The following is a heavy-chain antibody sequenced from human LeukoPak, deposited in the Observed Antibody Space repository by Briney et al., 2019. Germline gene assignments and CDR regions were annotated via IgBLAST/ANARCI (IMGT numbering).Heavy chain of an antibody. D-gene: IGHD5-18*01. V-gene: IGHV4-61*02. J-gene: IGHJ4*02. CDR1: GGSISSGSYY. CDR3: ACSYGYWYYFDY. Sequence: SETLSLTCTVSGGSISSGSYYWSWIRQPAGKGLEWIGRIYTSGSTNYNPSLKSRVTISADTSKNQFSLKLSSVTAADTAVYYCACSYGYWYYFDYWGQGTLVTVSS. CDR2: IYTSGST.